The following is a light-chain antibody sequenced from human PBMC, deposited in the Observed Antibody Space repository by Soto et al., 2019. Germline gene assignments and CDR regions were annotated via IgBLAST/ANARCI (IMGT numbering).Light chain of an antibody. V-gene: IGKV3-20*01. CDR2: GAS. CDR3: HHSGNSHGT. J-gene: IGKJ1*01. CDR1: QTISSRY. Sequence: EIVLAQSPGTLSLSPGERATLSCRASQTISSRYLTWYQQKSGQVPRLRIYGASSRATGIPDRFSGSGSGTDFTLTISRLEPEDVAVYYCHHSGNSHGTFGQGTKVEIK.